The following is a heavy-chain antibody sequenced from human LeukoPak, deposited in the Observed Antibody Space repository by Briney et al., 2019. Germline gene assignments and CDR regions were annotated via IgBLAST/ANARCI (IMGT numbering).Heavy chain of an antibody. Sequence: SETLSLTCTVSGGSVSSYYWSWIRQPPGKGLEWIGYIYYSGSTNYNPSLKSRFTISVDTSKNQFSLKMNSVTAADTAVYYCARTTEDCSSTSCYQYWFDPWGQGTLVTVSS. CDR1: GGSVSSYY. CDR2: IYYSGST. J-gene: IGHJ5*02. CDR3: ARTTEDCSSTSCYQYWFDP. V-gene: IGHV4-59*02. D-gene: IGHD2-2*01.